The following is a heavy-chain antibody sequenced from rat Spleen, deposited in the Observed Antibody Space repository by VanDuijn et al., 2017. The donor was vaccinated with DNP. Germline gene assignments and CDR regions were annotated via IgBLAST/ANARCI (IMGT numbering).Heavy chain of an antibody. CDR3: ARHQDYSSYDAMDA. CDR1: GFTLSNYG. Sequence: EVQLVESGGDLVQPGWSLKLSCAASGFTLSNYGMAWVRQAPTKGLEWVASVSNGGGNTYYRDSVKGRFTISRDNAKNTQYLQMDSLRSEDTATYYCARHQDYSSYDAMDAWGQGTSVTVSS. CDR2: VSNGGGNT. D-gene: IGHD1-2*01. J-gene: IGHJ4*01. V-gene: IGHV5S13*01.